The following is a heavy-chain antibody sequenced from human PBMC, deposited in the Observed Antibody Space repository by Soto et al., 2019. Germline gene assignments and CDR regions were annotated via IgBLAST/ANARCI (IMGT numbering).Heavy chain of an antibody. CDR1: GGSISSYY. CDR3: AREVAGTIDY. D-gene: IGHD6-19*01. V-gene: IGHV4-59*01. CDR2: IYYSGST. Sequence: QVQLQESGPGLVKPSETLSLTCTVSGGSISSYYWSWIRQPPGKGLEWIGYIYYSGSTNYNPSLKSRVTISVDTSKNQFSLKLSSVTAADTAVYYCAREVAGTIDYWGQGTLVPVSS. J-gene: IGHJ4*02.